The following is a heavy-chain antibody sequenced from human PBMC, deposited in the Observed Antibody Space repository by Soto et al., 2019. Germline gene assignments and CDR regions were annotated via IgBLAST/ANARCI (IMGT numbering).Heavy chain of an antibody. J-gene: IGHJ4*02. Sequence: QVQLQESGPGLVKPSQTLSVTCTVSGGSISSGNYYWSWIRQQPGKGLEWIGYIYHTGSTYYTPSLKSRVNISVDTSKNQFSLKLSSVTAADTAVYYCARDGAHWGQGTLVTVSS. V-gene: IGHV4-31*03. CDR1: GGSISSGNYY. D-gene: IGHD3-10*01. CDR3: ARDGAH. CDR2: IYHTGST.